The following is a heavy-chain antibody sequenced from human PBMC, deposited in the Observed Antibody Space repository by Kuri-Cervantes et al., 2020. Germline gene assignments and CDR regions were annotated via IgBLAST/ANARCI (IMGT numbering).Heavy chain of an antibody. CDR2: IGTAGDT. V-gene: IGHV3-13*01. Sequence: GGSLRLSCAASGFTFSSYDMHWVRQATGKGLEWVSAIGTAGDTYYPDSVKGRFTISRENAKNSLYLQMNSLRAGDTAVYYCARTCSGGSCRYYYYGMDVWGQGTTVTVSS. CDR3: ARTCSGGSCRYYYYGMDV. D-gene: IGHD2-15*01. J-gene: IGHJ6*02. CDR1: GFTFSSYD.